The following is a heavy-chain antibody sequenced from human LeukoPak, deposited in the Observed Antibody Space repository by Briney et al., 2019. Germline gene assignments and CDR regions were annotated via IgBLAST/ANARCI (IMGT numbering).Heavy chain of an antibody. Sequence: PSETLSLTCTVSGGSISSGDYYWSWIRQPPGKGLEWIGEVYHSGSTRYNPSLKSRVTVSMDKSKNQFSLSLTSVTAADTAVYYCARLADCWGPGTLVTVSS. V-gene: IGHV4-39*07. CDR1: GGSISSGDYY. D-gene: IGHD3-3*02. CDR3: ARLADC. CDR2: VYHSGST. J-gene: IGHJ4*02.